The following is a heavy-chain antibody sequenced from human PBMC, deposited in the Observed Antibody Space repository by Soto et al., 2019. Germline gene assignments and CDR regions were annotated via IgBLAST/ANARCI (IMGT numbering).Heavy chain of an antibody. J-gene: IGHJ4*02. Sequence: QVQLVQSGAEVKKPGSSVKVSCKASGGTFSSYSINWVRQAPGQGLEWMGEIIPMFGTANYAQKFQGRVTITADESTSTAYMELRSLRSEDTAVYYCARDGGRNSGGIDYWGQGTLVTVSS. D-gene: IGHD1-26*01. CDR2: IIPMFGTA. V-gene: IGHV1-69*01. CDR1: GGTFSSYS. CDR3: ARDGGRNSGGIDY.